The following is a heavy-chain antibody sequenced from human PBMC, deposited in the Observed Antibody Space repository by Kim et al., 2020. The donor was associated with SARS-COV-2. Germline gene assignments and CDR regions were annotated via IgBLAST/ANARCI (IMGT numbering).Heavy chain of an antibody. Sequence: SVKVSCKASGGTFSSYAISWVRQAPGQGLEWMGGIIPIFGTANYAQKFQGRVTITADESTSTAYMELSSLRSEDTAVYYCARDPGIAAAGTVYYYYYGMDVWGQGTTVTVSS. D-gene: IGHD6-13*01. V-gene: IGHV1-69*13. CDR3: ARDPGIAAAGTVYYYYYGMDV. CDR2: IIPIFGTA. J-gene: IGHJ6*02. CDR1: GGTFSSYA.